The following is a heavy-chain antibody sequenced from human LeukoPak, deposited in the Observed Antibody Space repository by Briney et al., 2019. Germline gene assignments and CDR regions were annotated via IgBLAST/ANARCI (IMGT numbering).Heavy chain of an antibody. V-gene: IGHV3-33*01. CDR3: ARAPNKFEGGWFDP. D-gene: IGHD1/OR15-1a*01. CDR2: IWDDRSNK. Sequence: GGSLRLSCAASGFTFSDYGMHWVRQAPGKGLEWVAVIWDDRSNKNYADSVKGRFTISRDTSKNTLYLQMSSLRAEDTAVYYCARAPNKFEGGWFDPWGQGTLVTVSS. CDR1: GFTFSDYG. J-gene: IGHJ5*02.